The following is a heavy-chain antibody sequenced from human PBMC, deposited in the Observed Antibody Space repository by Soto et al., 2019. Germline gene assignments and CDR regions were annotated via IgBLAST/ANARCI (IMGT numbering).Heavy chain of an antibody. CDR1: GGIFSRHA. CDR3: ARGGIRATPMDY. J-gene: IGHJ4*02. V-gene: IGHV1-69*12. D-gene: IGHD3-10*01. CDR2: IIPIFGTA. Sequence: QVQLVQSGAEVKKPGSSVKVSCKASGGIFSRHAISWVRQAPGQGLEWMGGIIPIFGTADYAQKFQGRVTITADEYTGTAYLELNSLTSEDTAVFCCARGGIRATPMDYWGQGTLVTVSS.